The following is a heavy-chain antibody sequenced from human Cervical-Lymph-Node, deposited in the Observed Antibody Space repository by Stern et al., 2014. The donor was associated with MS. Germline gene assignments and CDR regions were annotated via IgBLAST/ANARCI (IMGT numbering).Heavy chain of an antibody. D-gene: IGHD6-19*01. CDR1: GFTFSRYS. Sequence: VQLVQSGGGLVKPGGSLRLSCAASGFTFSRYSMNWVRQAPGQGLEWVSSISSSSSYIYYAHSVKGRFTISRDNAKNSLYLQMNSLRAEDTAVYYCASATQWLVPGGYWGQGTLVTVSS. CDR3: ASATQWLVPGGY. V-gene: IGHV3-21*01. J-gene: IGHJ4*02. CDR2: ISSSSSYI.